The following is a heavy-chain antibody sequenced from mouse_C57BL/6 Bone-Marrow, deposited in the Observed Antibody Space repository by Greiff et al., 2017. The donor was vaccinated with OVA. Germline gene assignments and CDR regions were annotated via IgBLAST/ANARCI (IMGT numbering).Heavy chain of an antibody. CDR3: AAPNLLWLRRFDCDV. V-gene: IGHV1-78*01. Sequence: QVQLQQSDAELVKPGASVKISCKVSGYTFTDHTIHWMKQRPEQGLEWIGYIYPRDGSTKYNEKFKGKATLTADKSSSTAYMQINSLTSEDSAGYFWAAPNLLWLRRFDCDVWGTGTTVTVSS. CDR2: IYPRDGST. D-gene: IGHD2-2*01. CDR1: GYTFTDHT. J-gene: IGHJ1*03.